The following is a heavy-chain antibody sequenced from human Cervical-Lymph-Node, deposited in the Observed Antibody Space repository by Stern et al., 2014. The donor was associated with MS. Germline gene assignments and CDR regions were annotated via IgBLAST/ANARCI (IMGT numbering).Heavy chain of an antibody. CDR3: ARDTCRGGGCYFRY. V-gene: IGHV3-30-3*01. J-gene: IGHJ4*02. CDR1: GFIFSSYA. CDR2: LSNEGSKQ. Sequence: QVQLVESGGGVVQPGRSLRLSCAASGFIFSSYAMHWVRQAPGKGLDWVAFLSNEGSKQFYADSVKGRFTISRDNSNNTLYLQMNSLRPEDTAVYYCARDTCRGGGCYFRYWGQGSLITVSS. D-gene: IGHD2-15*01.